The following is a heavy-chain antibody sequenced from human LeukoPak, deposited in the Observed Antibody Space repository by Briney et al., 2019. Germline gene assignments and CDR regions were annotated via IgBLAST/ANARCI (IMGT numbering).Heavy chain of an antibody. CDR2: INQSGST. D-gene: IGHD6-6*01. CDR3: ARLISSSSFTNYYYYMDV. Sequence: SETLSLTCAVYGGSFSGYYWSWIRQPPGKGLEWIGEINQSGSTNYNPSLKSRVTISVDTSKNQFSLKLSSVTAADTAVYYCARLISSSSFTNYYYYMDVWGKGTTVTVSS. CDR1: GGSFSGYY. J-gene: IGHJ6*03. V-gene: IGHV4-34*01.